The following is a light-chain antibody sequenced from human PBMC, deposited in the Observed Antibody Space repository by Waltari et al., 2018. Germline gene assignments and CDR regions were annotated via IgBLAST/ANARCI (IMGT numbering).Light chain of an antibody. CDR2: GDS. V-gene: IGLV1-40*01. J-gene: IGLJ3*02. CDR3: HSYDSSLSTWL. CDR1: TSNIGATYD. Sequence: QSVLTQPSSVSGAPGQRVTISCNGSTSNIGATYDVHWYQQIPGTVPRFLLSGDSNRPSGVPDRFSASKSGTSASLAIADLHVEDEADYYCHSYDSSLSTWLCGGGAKLTVL.